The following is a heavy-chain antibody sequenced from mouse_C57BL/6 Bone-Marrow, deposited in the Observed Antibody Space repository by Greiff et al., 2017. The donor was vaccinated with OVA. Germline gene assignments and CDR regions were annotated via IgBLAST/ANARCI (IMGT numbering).Heavy chain of an antibody. J-gene: IGHJ4*01. Sequence: EVMLVESRGGLVKPGGSLKLSCAASGFTFSSYAMSWVRQTPEKRLEWVATISDGGSYTSYPDNVKGRFTISRDNAKNNLYLQMSHLKSEDTAMYYGASGYGSSYGAMDYWGQGTSVTVSS. CDR2: ISDGGSYT. V-gene: IGHV5-4*03. CDR1: GFTFSSYA. CDR3: ASGYGSSYGAMDY. D-gene: IGHD1-1*01.